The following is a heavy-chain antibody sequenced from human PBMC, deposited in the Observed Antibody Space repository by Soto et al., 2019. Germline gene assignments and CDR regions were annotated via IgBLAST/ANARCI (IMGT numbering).Heavy chain of an antibody. V-gene: IGHV5-51*01. J-gene: IGHJ5*02. D-gene: IGHD3-22*01. Sequence: PXGCLKISGRTCGYRFTSYWIAWVRQMPGKGLEWMGIIFPSDSDTRYSPSFQGQVTISADRSTSTVFLQWASLKASDTAVYFCARKDKSGYFNWFDPWGQGTLVTVSS. CDR3: ARKDKSGYFNWFDP. CDR2: IFPSDSDT. CDR1: GYRFTSYW.